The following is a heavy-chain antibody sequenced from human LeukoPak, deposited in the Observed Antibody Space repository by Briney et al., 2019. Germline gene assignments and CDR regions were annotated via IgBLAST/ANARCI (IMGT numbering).Heavy chain of an antibody. J-gene: IGHJ4*02. D-gene: IGHD2-15*01. V-gene: IGHV3-23*01. Sequence: PGGSLRLSCVVSGFTFSSYGMSWVRQAPGKGLEWVSGISTSGDSTYSADSVMGRFTISRDNSKNTLHLQMNSLRPEDTAVYHCARQLGYCSDGSCYFDYWGQGTLVTVSS. CDR1: GFTFSSYG. CDR3: ARQLGYCSDGSCYFDY. CDR2: ISTSGDST.